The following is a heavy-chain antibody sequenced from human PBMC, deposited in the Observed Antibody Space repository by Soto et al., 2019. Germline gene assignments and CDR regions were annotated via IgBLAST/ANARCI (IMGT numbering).Heavy chain of an antibody. CDR3: ARSGYYCTNGVCYDPWFDP. V-gene: IGHV1-69*13. Sequence: GASVKVSCKASGGTFSSYAISWVRQAPGQGLEWMGGIIPIFGTANYAQKFQGRVTITADESTSTAYMELSSLRSEDTAVYYCARSGYYCTNGVCYDPWFDPWGQGTLVTVSS. J-gene: IGHJ5*02. CDR1: GGTFSSYA. D-gene: IGHD2-8*01. CDR2: IIPIFGTA.